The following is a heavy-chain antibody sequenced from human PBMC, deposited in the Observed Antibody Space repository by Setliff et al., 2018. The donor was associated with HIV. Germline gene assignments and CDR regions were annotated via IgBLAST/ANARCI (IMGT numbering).Heavy chain of an antibody. CDR3: ARQRDYEILTGRNDAFDI. Sequence: GESLKISCKGSGYRFHNYWIAWLRQMPGKGLEWMGIIYPGDSDTRYSPSFQGQVTISADKSISTAYLQWSSLKASDTAMYYCARQRDYEILTGRNDAFDIWGQGTMVTVSS. J-gene: IGHJ3*02. CDR1: GYRFHNYW. D-gene: IGHD3-9*01. V-gene: IGHV5-51*01. CDR2: IYPGDSDT.